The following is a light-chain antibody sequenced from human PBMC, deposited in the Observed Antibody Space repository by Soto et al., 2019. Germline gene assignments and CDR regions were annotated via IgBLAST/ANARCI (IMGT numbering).Light chain of an antibody. V-gene: IGKV1D-12*01. CDR1: QGISRS. CDR3: QQADTFTIT. CDR2: AAS. J-gene: IGKJ5*01. Sequence: DIQMTQSPSSVSASVRDRVTISCQASQGISRSLAWYQQKKGKAPKLLIYAASSLQSGVPSRLRGSGFGTDLTITISSMKNEDSEIYYCQQADTFTITFGQGTRLEIK.